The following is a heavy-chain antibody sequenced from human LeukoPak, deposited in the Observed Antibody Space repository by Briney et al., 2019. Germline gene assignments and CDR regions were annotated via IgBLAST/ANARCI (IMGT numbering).Heavy chain of an antibody. D-gene: IGHD4-17*01. CDR1: GFTFSSYA. V-gene: IGHV3-23*01. J-gene: IGHJ4*02. CDR2: ISGSGGST. CDR3: AKVNGDELRLYFDY. Sequence: PGGSLRLSCAASGFTFSSYAMSWVRQAPGKGLEWVSAISGSGGSTYYADSVKGRFTISRDNSKNTLYLQMNSLRAEDTAVYYCAKVNGDELRLYFDYWGQGTLVTVSP.